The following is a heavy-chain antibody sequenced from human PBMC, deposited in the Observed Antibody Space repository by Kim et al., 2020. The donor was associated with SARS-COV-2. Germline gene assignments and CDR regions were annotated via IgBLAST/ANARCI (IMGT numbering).Heavy chain of an antibody. Sequence: SETLSLTCTVSGGSISSGGYYWSWIRQHPGKGLEWIGYIYYSGSTYYNPSLKSRVTISVDTSKNQFSLKLSSVTAADTAVYYCARELRNLHYDILTGYLPPPDAFDIWGQGTMVTVSS. V-gene: IGHV4-31*03. CDR3: ARELRNLHYDILTGYLPPPDAFDI. CDR2: IYYSGST. D-gene: IGHD3-9*01. J-gene: IGHJ3*02. CDR1: GGSISSGGYY.